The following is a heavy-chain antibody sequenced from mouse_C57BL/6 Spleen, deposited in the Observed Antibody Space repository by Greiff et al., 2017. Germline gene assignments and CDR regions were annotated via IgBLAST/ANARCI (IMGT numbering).Heavy chain of an antibody. D-gene: IGHD1-1*01. CDR1: GYTFTSYW. V-gene: IGHV1-64*01. CDR3: ARAAPITTGVATGYFDY. Sequence: QVQLKQPGAELVKPGASVKLSCKASGYTFTSYWMHWVKQRPGQGLEWIGMIHPNSGSTNSNEKFKNKATLTVDKSSSTAYMQLRSLTSEDSAVYYCARAAPITTGVATGYFDYWGQGTTLTVSS. J-gene: IGHJ2*01. CDR2: IHPNSGST.